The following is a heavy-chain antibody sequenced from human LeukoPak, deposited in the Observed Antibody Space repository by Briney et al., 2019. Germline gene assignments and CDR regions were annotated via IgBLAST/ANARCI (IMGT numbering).Heavy chain of an antibody. J-gene: IGHJ4*02. V-gene: IGHV1-46*01. CDR2: IDPSGGTT. CDR3: ARDQEGFDY. CDR1: GYTFTSYY. Sequence: ASVKVSCTASGYTFTSYYMHWVRQAPGQGLEWMGVIDPSGGTTRYAQRFQGSVTMTRDTSTSTVHMELSGLRSEDTAVYYCARDQEGFDYWGQGTLVTVSS.